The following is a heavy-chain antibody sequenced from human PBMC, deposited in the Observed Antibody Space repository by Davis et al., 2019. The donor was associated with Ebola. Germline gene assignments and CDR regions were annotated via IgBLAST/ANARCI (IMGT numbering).Heavy chain of an antibody. V-gene: IGHV3-48*02. J-gene: IGHJ6*02. D-gene: IGHD3-22*01. CDR1: GFTFSSYS. CDR3: ARDNDDSSGYYYYYYGMDV. Sequence: PGGSLRLSCAASGFTFSSYSMNWVRQAPGKGLEWVSYISSSSSTIYYADSVKGRFTISRDNAKNSLYLQMNSLRDEDTAVYYCARDNDDSSGYYYYYYGMDVWGQGTTVTVSS. CDR2: ISSSSSTI.